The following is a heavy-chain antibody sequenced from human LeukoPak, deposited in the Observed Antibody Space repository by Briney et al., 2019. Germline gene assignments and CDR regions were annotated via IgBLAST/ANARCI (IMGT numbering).Heavy chain of an antibody. J-gene: IGHJ3*02. D-gene: IGHD2-21*01. Sequence: ASVKVSCKAPGYTFTSYDINWVRQATGQGLEWMGWMNPNSGNTGYAQKFQGRVTMTTDTSTSTAYMELRSLRSDDTAVYYCAREVVGGDDAFDIWGQGTMVTVSS. CDR3: AREVVGGDDAFDI. CDR1: GYTFTSYD. V-gene: IGHV1-8*01. CDR2: MNPNSGNT.